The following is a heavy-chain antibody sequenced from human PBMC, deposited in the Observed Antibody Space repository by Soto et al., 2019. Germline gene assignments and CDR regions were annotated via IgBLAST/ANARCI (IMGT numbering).Heavy chain of an antibody. J-gene: IGHJ6*02. Sequence: PGGSLRLSCAASGFTFSSYSMNWVRQAPGKGLEWVSSISSSSSYIYYADSVKGRFTISRDNAKNSLYLQMNSLRAEDTAVYYCASYYDFWSGYYRLPTYYYYGMDVWGPGTTVTVSS. CDR3: ASYYDFWSGYYRLPTYYYYGMDV. CDR1: GFTFSSYS. V-gene: IGHV3-21*01. D-gene: IGHD3-3*01. CDR2: ISSSSSYI.